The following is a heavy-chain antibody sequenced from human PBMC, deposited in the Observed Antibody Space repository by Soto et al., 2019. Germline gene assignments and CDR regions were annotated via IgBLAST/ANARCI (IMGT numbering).Heavy chain of an antibody. CDR1: GGSISSYY. V-gene: IGHV4-59*01. CDR2: IYYSGST. CDR3: ARDLGDYGSGSYPKYYYYYYGMDV. J-gene: IGHJ6*02. Sequence: SETLSLTCTVSGGSISSYYWSWIRQPPGKGLEWIGYIYYSGSTNYNPSLKSRVTISVDTSKNQFSLKLSSVTAADTAVYYCARDLGDYGSGSYPKYYYYYYGMDVWGHGTTVTVSS. D-gene: IGHD3-10*01.